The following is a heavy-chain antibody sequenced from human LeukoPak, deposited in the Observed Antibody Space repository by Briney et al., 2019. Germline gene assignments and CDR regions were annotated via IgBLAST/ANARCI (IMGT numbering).Heavy chain of an antibody. J-gene: IGHJ4*02. CDR3: ARQGDYGDHFDY. CDR1: GGSISTYY. Sequence: SETLSLTCTVSGGSISTYYWTWIRQPPGKGLEWIGHILLNGTTDYNASLKSRVTISLDASKNQFSLKLSSVTVADTAVYYCARQGDYGDHFDYWGQGTLVTVSS. V-gene: IGHV4-59*08. D-gene: IGHD4-17*01. CDR2: ILLNGTT.